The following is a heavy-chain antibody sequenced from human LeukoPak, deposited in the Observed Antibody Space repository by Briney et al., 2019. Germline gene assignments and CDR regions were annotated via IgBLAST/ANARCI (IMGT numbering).Heavy chain of an antibody. V-gene: IGHV1-69-2*01. CDR3: ATDCSSTSCFPN. D-gene: IGHD2-2*01. J-gene: IGHJ4*02. Sequence: ASVKVSCKVSGYTFTDYYMHWVQQAPGKGLEWMGLVDPEDGETIYAEKFQGRVTITADTSTDTAYMELRSLRSEDTAVYYCATDCSSTSCFPNWGQGTLVTVSS. CDR2: VDPEDGET. CDR1: GYTFTDYY.